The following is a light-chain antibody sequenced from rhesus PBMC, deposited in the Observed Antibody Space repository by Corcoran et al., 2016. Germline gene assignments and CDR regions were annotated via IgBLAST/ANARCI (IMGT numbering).Light chain of an antibody. Sequence: QAVVTQEPSLTVPPGGTVTITCGPSTGTVTSGHYQQWFQQKPGQAPRGLIYNTNTEHSWTPGRFSGPLAGGKAALTLSGAQPEDEVDYYCILFYSGSYVVGDGTRLTVL. CDR3: ILFYSGSYV. V-gene: IGLV7-76*01. CDR1: TGTVTSGHY. CDR2: NTN. J-gene: IGLJ1*01.